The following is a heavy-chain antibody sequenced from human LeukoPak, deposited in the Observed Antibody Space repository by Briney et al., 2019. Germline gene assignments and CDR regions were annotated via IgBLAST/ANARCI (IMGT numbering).Heavy chain of an antibody. CDR1: GFTFSSYS. J-gene: IGHJ4*02. V-gene: IGHV3-48*04. Sequence: PGGSLRLSCAASGFTFSSYSMDWVRQAPGKGLEWVSYISSSSSTIYYADSVKGRFTISRDNAKNSLYLQMNSLRAEDTAVYYCARARYSSGWYFDYWGQGTLVTVSS. CDR3: ARARYSSGWYFDY. CDR2: ISSSSSTI. D-gene: IGHD6-19*01.